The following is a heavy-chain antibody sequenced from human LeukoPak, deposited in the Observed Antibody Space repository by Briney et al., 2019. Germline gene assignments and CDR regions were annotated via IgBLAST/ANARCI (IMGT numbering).Heavy chain of an antibody. Sequence: LPSETLSLTCAVYGGSFSGYYWSWVRQAPGKGLEWVSAISGSGGSTYYADSVKGRFTISRDNSKNTLYLQMNSLRAEDTAVYYCAKDPTTTTFWELLHQSYFDYWGQGTLVTVSS. V-gene: IGHV3-23*01. CDR3: AKDPTTTTFWELLHQSYFDY. CDR2: ISGSGGST. J-gene: IGHJ4*02. CDR1: GGSFSGYY. D-gene: IGHD1-26*01.